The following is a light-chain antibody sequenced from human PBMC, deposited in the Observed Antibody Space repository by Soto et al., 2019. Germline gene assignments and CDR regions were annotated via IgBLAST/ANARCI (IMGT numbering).Light chain of an antibody. CDR2: GNN. CDR1: ASSIAARYD. V-gene: IGLV1-40*01. Sequence: QSVLTQPPSVSGAPGQRVTISCTGTASSIAARYDVHWYQQIPGKAPKLLIYGNNNRPSGVPDRFSASKSCISASLAITGLQADDEADYYCQSYDNSLNEWVFGGGTKLTVL. CDR3: QSYDNSLNEWV. J-gene: IGLJ3*02.